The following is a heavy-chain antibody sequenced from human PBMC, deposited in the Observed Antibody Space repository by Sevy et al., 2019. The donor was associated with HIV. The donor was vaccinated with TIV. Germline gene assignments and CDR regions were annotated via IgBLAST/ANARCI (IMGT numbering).Heavy chain of an antibody. CDR3: ARGGYYDSSGYSTASH. J-gene: IGHJ4*02. D-gene: IGHD3-22*01. V-gene: IGHV3-30-3*01. Sequence: GGCLRLSCAASGFTFSSYAMHWVRQAPGKGLEWVAVISYDGSNKYYSDSVKGRFTISRDNSKNTLYLQMNSLRAEDTAVYYCARGGYYDSSGYSTASHWGQGTLVTVSS. CDR2: ISYDGSNK. CDR1: GFTFSSYA.